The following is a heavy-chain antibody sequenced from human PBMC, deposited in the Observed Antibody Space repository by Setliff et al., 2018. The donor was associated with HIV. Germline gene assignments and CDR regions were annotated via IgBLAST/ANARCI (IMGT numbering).Heavy chain of an antibody. CDR2: ISAYNGNT. CDR1: GYSFTTYA. J-gene: IGHJ4*02. CDR3: ARSRPYNSALDY. D-gene: IGHD6-25*01. V-gene: IGHV1-18*01. Sequence: SVKVSCKASGYSFTTYAISWVRQAPGQGLEWMGWISAYNGNTLYAQKFQGRVTMTTDTSTSTAYMDLRSLRPDDTAMYYCARSRPYNSALDYWGQGTLVTVSS.